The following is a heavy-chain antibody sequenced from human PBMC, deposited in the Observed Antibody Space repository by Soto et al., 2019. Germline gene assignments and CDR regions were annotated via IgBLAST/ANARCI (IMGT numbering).Heavy chain of an antibody. Sequence: SVKVSCKASGGSFKNYAITWVRQAPGQGLEWVGGIIPIFGTANYAQGFQGRLTITADESTSSAYMELSSLRSEDTAVYYCARDGGSPQPRNYFDHWGQGTLVTVSP. CDR1: GGSFKNYA. CDR3: ARDGGSPQPRNYFDH. J-gene: IGHJ4*02. CDR2: IIPIFGTA. D-gene: IGHD3-16*01. V-gene: IGHV1-69*13.